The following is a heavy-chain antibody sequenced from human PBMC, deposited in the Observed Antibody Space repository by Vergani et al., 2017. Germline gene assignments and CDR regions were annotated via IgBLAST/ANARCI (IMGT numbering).Heavy chain of an antibody. CDR3: ASEGYSSGYPDY. CDR1: GYTFTGYY. D-gene: IGHD3-22*01. Sequence: QVQLVQSGAEVKKPGASVKVSCKASGYTFTGYYMHWVRQAPGQGLEWMGWINPNRGGTNYAQKFQGRVTMTRDTSISTAYMELSRLRSDDTAVYYCASEGYSSGYPDYWGQGTLVTVSS. V-gene: IGHV1-2*02. CDR2: INPNRGGT. J-gene: IGHJ4*02.